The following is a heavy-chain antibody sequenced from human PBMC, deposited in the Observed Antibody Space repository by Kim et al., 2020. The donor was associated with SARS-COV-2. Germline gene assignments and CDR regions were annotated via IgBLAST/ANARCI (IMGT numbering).Heavy chain of an antibody. CDR1: GYTFTNYG. J-gene: IGHJ4*02. CDR3: ARDRQDYGDFPQGFEY. V-gene: IGHV1-18*01. Sequence: ASVKVSCKASGYTFTNYGFSWVRQAPGQGLGWMGWISVYSGNTNYAQKFQDRVTMTADTSTNTAYMDLRTLRSDDTAVYYCARDRQDYGDFPQGFEYWGQGTLVTV. CDR2: ISVYSGNT. D-gene: IGHD4-17*01.